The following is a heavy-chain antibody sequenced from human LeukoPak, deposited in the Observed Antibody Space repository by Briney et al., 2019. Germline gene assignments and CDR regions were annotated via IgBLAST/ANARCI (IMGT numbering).Heavy chain of an antibody. CDR3: ARGSYDFWSRYYFSLDP. Sequence: ASVKVSCKASGYTFTSYDINWVRQATGQGLEWMGWMNPNSGNTGYVQKFQGRVTMTRNTSISTAYMELSSLRSEDTAVYYCARGSYDFWSRYYFSLDPCGQGTLVTVSS. V-gene: IGHV1-8*01. J-gene: IGHJ5*02. D-gene: IGHD3-3*01. CDR1: GYTFTSYD. CDR2: MNPNSGNT.